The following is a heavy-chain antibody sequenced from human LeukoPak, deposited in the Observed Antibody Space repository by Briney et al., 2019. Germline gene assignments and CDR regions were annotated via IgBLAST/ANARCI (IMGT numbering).Heavy chain of an antibody. V-gene: IGHV3-48*01. J-gene: IGHJ4*02. CDR3: AIIGGDPFDY. D-gene: IGHD2-21*02. CDR1: GLTVSSYS. Sequence: GGSLRLSCVASGLTVSSYSMNWVRQAPGKGLEWVSYISSSSSTIYYADSVKGRFTISRDNAKNSLDLQMNSLRAEDTAVYYCAIIGGDPFDYWGQGTLVTVSP. CDR2: ISSSSSTI.